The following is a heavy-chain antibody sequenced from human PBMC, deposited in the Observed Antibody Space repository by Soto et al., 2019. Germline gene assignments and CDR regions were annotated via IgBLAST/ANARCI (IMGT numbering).Heavy chain of an antibody. D-gene: IGHD4-17*01. CDR1: GYTFTSYG. V-gene: IGHV1-18*01. CDR3: ASLSGYGLSDYWYFEL. J-gene: IGHJ2*01. CDR2: ISAYNGNT. Sequence: ASVKVSCKASGYTFTSYGISWVRQAPGQGLEWMGWISAYNGNTNYAQKLQGRVTMTTDTSTSTAYMELRSLRSDDTAVYYCASLSGYGLSDYWYFELWGRGTLVTVSS.